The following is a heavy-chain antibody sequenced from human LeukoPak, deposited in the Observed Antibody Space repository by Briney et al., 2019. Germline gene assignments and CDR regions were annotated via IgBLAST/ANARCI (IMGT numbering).Heavy chain of an antibody. CDR3: ARLKPPYCSSTSRYAGPFDY. V-gene: IGHV5-51*01. CDR2: IYPGDSDT. Sequence: GESLKISCKGSGYSFTSYWIGWVRQMPGKGLEWMGIIYPGDSDTRYSPSFQGQVTISADKSISTAYLQWSSLKASDTAMYYCARLKPPYCSSTSRYAGPFDYWGQGTLVTVSS. J-gene: IGHJ4*02. D-gene: IGHD2-2*01. CDR1: GYSFTSYW.